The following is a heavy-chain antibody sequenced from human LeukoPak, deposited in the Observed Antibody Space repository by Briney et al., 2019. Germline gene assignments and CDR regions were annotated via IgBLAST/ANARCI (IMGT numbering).Heavy chain of an antibody. CDR3: ARSIPYGTTWYGRSDY. J-gene: IGHJ4*02. CDR2: IKPDGTTK. Sequence: SGGSLRLSCAASGFPFSSYSMTWVRQAPGKGLEWVANIKPDGTTKFYVDSVKGRFTISRDNALNSLYLQMNSLRAEDTAIYYCARSIPYGTTWYGRSDYWAREPWSPSPQ. V-gene: IGHV3-7*03. CDR1: GFPFSSYS. D-gene: IGHD6-13*01.